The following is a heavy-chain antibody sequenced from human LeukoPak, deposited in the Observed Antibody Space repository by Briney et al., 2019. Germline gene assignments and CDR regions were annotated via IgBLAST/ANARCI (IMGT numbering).Heavy chain of an antibody. CDR2: IYYSGST. CDR3: ARRGIYSGSYYRFDY. CDR1: GGSISSSSYY. J-gene: IGHJ4*02. D-gene: IGHD1-26*01. V-gene: IGHV4-39*01. Sequence: SETLSLTCTVSGGSISSSSYYWGWIRQPPGKGLGWIGSIYYSGSTYYNPSLKSRVTISVDTSKNQFSLKLSSVTAADTAVYYCARRGIYSGSYYRFDYWGQGTLVTVSS.